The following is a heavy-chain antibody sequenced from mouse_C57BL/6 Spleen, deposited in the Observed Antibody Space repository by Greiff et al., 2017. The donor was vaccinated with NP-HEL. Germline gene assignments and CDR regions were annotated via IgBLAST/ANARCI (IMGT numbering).Heavy chain of an antibody. V-gene: IGHV1-80*01. CDR3: ARWGGGNYYALEY. D-gene: IGHD2-1*01. CDR1: GYAFSSYW. Sequence: QVQLKQSGAELVKPGASVKISCKASGYAFSSYWMNWVKQRPGKGLEWIGQIYPGDGDTNYNGKFKGKATLTADKSSSTAYMQLSSLTSEDSAVYFCARWGGGNYYALEYWGEGTSETVSS. J-gene: IGHJ4*01. CDR2: IYPGDGDT.